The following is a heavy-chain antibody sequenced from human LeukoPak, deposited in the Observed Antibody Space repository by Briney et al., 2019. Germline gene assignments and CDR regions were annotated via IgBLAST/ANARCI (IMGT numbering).Heavy chain of an antibody. D-gene: IGHD1-26*01. CDR3: AREGYSGSYPWEGYYYYGMDV. CDR1: GDSVSSNSAV. Sequence: SQTLSLTCAISGDSVSSNSAVWNWIRQSPSRGLEWLGRTYYRSKWHNEYAESVKSRISINSDTSENQFSLKLSSATAADTAVYYCAREGYSGSYPWEGYYYYGMDVWGQGTTVTVSS. V-gene: IGHV6-1*01. J-gene: IGHJ6*02. CDR2: TYYRSKWHN.